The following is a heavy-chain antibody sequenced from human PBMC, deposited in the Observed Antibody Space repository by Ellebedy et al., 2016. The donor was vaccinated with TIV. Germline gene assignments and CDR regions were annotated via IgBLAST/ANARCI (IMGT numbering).Heavy chain of an antibody. V-gene: IGHV3-69-1*01. CDR2: IIVGGST. CDR3: VRDSTHGYDDY. CDR1: GFTFSDYH. J-gene: IGHJ4*02. D-gene: IGHD5-24*01. Sequence: PGGSLRLSCAASGFTFSDYHMNWVRQAPGKGLEWVSSIIVGGSTYDADSVEGRFIISRYNAENSLYLQMNSLRVEDTAVYYCVRDSTHGYDDYWGQGTLVTVSS.